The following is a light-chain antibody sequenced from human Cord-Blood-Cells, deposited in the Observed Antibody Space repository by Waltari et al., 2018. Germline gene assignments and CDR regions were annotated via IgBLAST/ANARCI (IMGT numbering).Light chain of an antibody. CDR2: GAS. J-gene: IGKJ2*01. V-gene: IGKV3-15*01. CDR1: QSVSSN. CDR3: QQYNNWTPYT. Sequence: EIVMTQSPATLSVSPGESATLSCRASQSVSSNLDWYQQKPGQAPRLLIYGASTRATGIPARFSGSGSGIEFTLTISSLQSEEFAVYYCQQYNNWTPYTFGQGTKLEIK.